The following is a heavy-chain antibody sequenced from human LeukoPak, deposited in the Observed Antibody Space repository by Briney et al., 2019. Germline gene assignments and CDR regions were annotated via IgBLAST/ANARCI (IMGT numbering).Heavy chain of an antibody. CDR3: ARDSLGSSWLYYFDY. J-gene: IGHJ4*02. CDR2: ISYDGSNK. CDR1: GFTFSSYA. Sequence: TGGSLRLSCAASGFTFSSYAMHWVHQAPGKGLEWVAVISYDGSNKYYADSVKGRFTISRDNSKNTLYLQMNSLRAEDTAVYYCARDSLGSSWLYYFDYWGQGTLVTVSS. D-gene: IGHD6-13*01. V-gene: IGHV3-30-3*01.